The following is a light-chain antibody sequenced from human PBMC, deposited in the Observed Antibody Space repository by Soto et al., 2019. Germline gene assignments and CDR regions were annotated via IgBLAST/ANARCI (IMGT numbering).Light chain of an antibody. V-gene: IGKV3-20*01. CDR3: QQSGSSPGT. CDR2: DAS. J-gene: IGKJ1*01. CDR1: HSVSSSY. Sequence: EIVLTQSPGTLSLSPGERATLSCRASHSVSSSYLAWYQQKPGQAPRLLIYDASSRATGIPDRFSGSGSGTDFTLTISRLEPEDFAVYYCQQSGSSPGTFGQGTKVEI.